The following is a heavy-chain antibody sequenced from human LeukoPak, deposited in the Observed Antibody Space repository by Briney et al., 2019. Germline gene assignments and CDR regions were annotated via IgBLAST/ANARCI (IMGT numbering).Heavy chain of an antibody. J-gene: IGHJ4*02. D-gene: IGHD1-26*01. CDR1: GYTFTSYG. CDR2: ISAYNGNT. Sequence: ASVKVSCKASGYTFTSYGISWVRQAPGQGLEWMGWISAYNGNTNYAQKLQGRVSMTTDTSTSTAYMELRSLRSDDTAVYYCARGEYSGSYLGNFDYWGQGTLVTVSS. CDR3: ARGEYSGSYLGNFDY. V-gene: IGHV1-18*01.